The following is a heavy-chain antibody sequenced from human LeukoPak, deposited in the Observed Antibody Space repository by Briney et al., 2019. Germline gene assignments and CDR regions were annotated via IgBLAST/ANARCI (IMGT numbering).Heavy chain of an antibody. CDR2: IWYDGSNE. V-gene: IGHV3-33*01. Sequence: PGASLRLSCAASSGLMFSSHGMHLVRQAPGKGLEWVAFIWYDGSNEYYADSVKGRFTISRDNSKNTLYLQMNSLRAEDTAVYYCARARNNYDSSGYSALDYWGQGTLVTVSS. J-gene: IGHJ4*02. D-gene: IGHD3-22*01. CDR1: GLMFSSHG. CDR3: ARARNNYDSSGYSALDY.